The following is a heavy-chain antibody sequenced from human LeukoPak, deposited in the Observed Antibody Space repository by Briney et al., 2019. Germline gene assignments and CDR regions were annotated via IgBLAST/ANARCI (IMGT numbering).Heavy chain of an antibody. J-gene: IGHJ4*02. CDR1: GFTFSNYA. CDR3: TKDRGGSYYYFDY. CDR2: IGGSSDST. Sequence: QPGGSLRLSCAASGFTFSNYAMSWVRQAPGKGLEWVSAIGGSSDSTYYADSVKGRFTISRDNSKSTLYLQMNSLRAEDTAVYYCTKDRGGSYYYFDYWGQGTLVNVPS. D-gene: IGHD1-26*01. V-gene: IGHV3-23*01.